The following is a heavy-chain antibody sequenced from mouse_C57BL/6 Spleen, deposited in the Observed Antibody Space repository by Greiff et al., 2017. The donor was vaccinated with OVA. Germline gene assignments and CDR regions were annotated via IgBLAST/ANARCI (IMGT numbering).Heavy chain of an antibody. V-gene: IGHV1-64*01. CDR3: ARPFTTVSPGWFAY. J-gene: IGHJ3*01. CDR1: GYTFTSYW. CDR2: IHPNSGST. Sequence: QVQLQQPGAELVKPGASVKLSCKASGYTFTSYWMHWVKQRPGQGLEWIGMIHPNSGSTNYNEKFKSKATLTVDKSSSTAYMQLSSLTSEDSAFYYCARPFTTVSPGWFAYWGQGTLVTVSA. D-gene: IGHD1-1*01.